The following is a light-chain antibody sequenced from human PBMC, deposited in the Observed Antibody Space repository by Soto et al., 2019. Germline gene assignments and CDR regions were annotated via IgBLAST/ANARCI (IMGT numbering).Light chain of an antibody. CDR2: GAS. V-gene: IGKV3-20*01. J-gene: IGKJ1*01. CDR3: QQYGDSPLT. CDR1: QTVSSSY. Sequence: DIVLTQSPGTLSLSPGERATLSCRASQTVSSSYLAWYQQKPGQAPRLLIYGASTRAAGIPDRFSGSGSGTDFTLTISGLEPEDFAVYYCQQYGDSPLTFGQGTNVEI.